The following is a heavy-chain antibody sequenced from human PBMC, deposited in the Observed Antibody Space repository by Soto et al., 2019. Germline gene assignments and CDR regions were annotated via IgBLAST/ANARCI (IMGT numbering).Heavy chain of an antibody. D-gene: IGHD2-2*01. CDR3: ARGPSSLTRFDY. J-gene: IGHJ4*02. CDR1: GFTFSSYA. V-gene: IGHV3-30-3*01. CDR2: ISYDGSNK. Sequence: GGSLRLSCAASGFTFSSYAMHWVRQAPGKGLEWVAVISYDGSNKYYADSVKGRFTISRDNSKNTLYLQMDSLRAEDTAVYYCARGPSSLTRFDYWGQGTLVTVSS.